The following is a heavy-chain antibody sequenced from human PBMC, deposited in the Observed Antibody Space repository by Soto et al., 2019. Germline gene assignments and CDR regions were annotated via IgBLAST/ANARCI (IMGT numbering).Heavy chain of an antibody. V-gene: IGHV3-33*01. CDR1: GFTFSSYG. CDR2: IWYDGSNK. Sequence: QTGGSLRLSCAASGFTFSSYGMHWVRQAPGKGLEWVAVIWYDGSNKYYADSVKGRFTISRDNSKNTLYLQMNSLRAEDTAVYYCARDQAITIFGVVPDNWFDPWGQGTLVTVSS. J-gene: IGHJ5*02. CDR3: ARDQAITIFGVVPDNWFDP. D-gene: IGHD3-3*01.